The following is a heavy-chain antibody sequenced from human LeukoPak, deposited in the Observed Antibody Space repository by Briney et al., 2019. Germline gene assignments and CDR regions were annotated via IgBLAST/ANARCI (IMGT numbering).Heavy chain of an antibody. CDR2: IYTSGST. CDR1: GGSISSYY. CDR3: ARRSYSSSPGYYYYYMDV. V-gene: IGHV4-4*09. D-gene: IGHD6-6*01. Sequence: SETLSLTCTVSGGSISSYYWSWIRQPPGKGLGWIGYIYTSGSTNYNPSLKSRVTISVDTSKNQFSLKLSSVTAADTAVYYCARRSYSSSPGYYYYYMDVWGKGTTVTVSS. J-gene: IGHJ6*03.